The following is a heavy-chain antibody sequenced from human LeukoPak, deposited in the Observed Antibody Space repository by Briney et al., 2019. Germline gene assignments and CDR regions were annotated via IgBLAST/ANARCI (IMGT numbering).Heavy chain of an antibody. CDR3: ARRGYCSSTSCYPPDY. D-gene: IGHD2-2*01. CDR1: GFTFSGYS. V-gene: IGHV3-21*01. Sequence: GGSLRLSCAASGFTFSGYSMSWVRQAPGKGLEWVSFITTSSSYINYADSVKGRFTISRDNAKNSLYLQMNSLRAEGTGVYYCARRGYCSSTSCYPPDYWGQGTLVTVSS. CDR2: ITTSSSYI. J-gene: IGHJ4*02.